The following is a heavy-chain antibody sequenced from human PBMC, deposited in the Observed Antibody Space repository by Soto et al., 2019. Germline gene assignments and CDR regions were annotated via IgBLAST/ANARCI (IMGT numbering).Heavy chain of an antibody. V-gene: IGHV1-2*04. CDR1: GYTFTGYY. CDR3: ARSHGEYGSGYYYYYMDV. D-gene: IGHD4-17*01. J-gene: IGHJ6*03. CDR2: INPNSGGT. Sequence: QVQLVQSGAEVKKPGASVKVSCKASGYTFTGYYMHWVRQAPGQGLEWMGWINPNSGGTNYAQKFQGWVTMTRDTSISTAYMELSRLRSDDTAVYYCARSHGEYGSGYYYYYMDVWGKGTTVTVSS.